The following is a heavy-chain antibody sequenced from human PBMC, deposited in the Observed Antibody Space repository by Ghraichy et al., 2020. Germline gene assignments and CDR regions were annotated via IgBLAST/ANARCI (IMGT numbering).Heavy chain of an antibody. CDR3: ARRLPSSGLRDG. J-gene: IGHJ6*02. V-gene: IGHV4-59*08. Sequence: SETLSLTCTVSGGSISSDRWSWIHQPPGNGLKWIGEIRDSGYTRYNPSLESRVTMSLDAAKNQVSLKMTSVTAADTAGYFCARRLPSSGLRDGWGHGTTVTVSS. D-gene: IGHD6-25*01. CDR1: GGSISSDR. CDR2: IRDSGYT.